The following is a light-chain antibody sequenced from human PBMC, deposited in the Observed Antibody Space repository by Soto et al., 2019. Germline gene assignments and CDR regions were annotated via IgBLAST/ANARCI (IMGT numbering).Light chain of an antibody. CDR2: GAS. CDR1: QSVSSGY. Sequence: ELQLTHSRVVLAPTLRHRPTPCCRASQSVSSGYLAWYQQKPGQAPRLLSYGASSRATGIPDRFSGSGSGTDFTLTSSRLQPEEFAVYYCQQYGSSPFTFGQGTRLEIK. V-gene: IGKV3-20*01. J-gene: IGKJ5*01. CDR3: QQYGSSPFT.